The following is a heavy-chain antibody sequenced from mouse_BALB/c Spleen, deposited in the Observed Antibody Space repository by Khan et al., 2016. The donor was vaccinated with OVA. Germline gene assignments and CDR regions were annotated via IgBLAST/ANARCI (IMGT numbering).Heavy chain of an antibody. CDR1: GYTFTSYY. J-gene: IGHJ3*01. CDR2: INPSSGGT. D-gene: IGHD2-2*01. Sequence: QVQLQQSGAELVKPGALVRLSCKASGYTFTSYYLYWVKQRPGQGLEWIGDINPSSGGTNFNEKFKSKATLTVDKSSSTAYIQLNSLTSEDSAVYYCTRSGYGSFAYWGQGTLVTVSA. V-gene: IGHV1S81*02. CDR3: TRSGYGSFAY.